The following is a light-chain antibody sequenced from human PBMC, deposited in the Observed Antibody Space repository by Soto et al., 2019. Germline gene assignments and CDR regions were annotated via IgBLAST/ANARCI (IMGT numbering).Light chain of an antibody. Sequence: QSVLTQPPSVSAAPGQRVTISCSGSSSNIGDNYVSWYQHLPGTAPKLLIYDNDKRPSGISDRFSGSKSGTSATLGITGLLTGDEAEYYCETWDDSLSAEVFGTGTQLTVL. V-gene: IGLV1-51*01. CDR2: DND. CDR3: ETWDDSLSAEV. J-gene: IGLJ1*01. CDR1: SSNIGDNY.